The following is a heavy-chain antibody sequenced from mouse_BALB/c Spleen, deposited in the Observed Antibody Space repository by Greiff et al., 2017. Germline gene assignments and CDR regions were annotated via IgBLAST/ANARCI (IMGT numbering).Heavy chain of an antibody. V-gene: IGHV3-6*02. Sequence: EVKLVESGPGLVKPSQSLSLTCSVTGYSITSGYYWYWIRQFPGNKLEWMGYISYDGSNNYNPSLKNRISITRDTSKNQFFLKLNTVTTEDTATYYCARGRTGTGFAYWGQGTLVTVSA. J-gene: IGHJ3*01. D-gene: IGHD4-1*01. CDR3: ARGRTGTGFAY. CDR2: ISYDGSN. CDR1: GYSITSGYY.